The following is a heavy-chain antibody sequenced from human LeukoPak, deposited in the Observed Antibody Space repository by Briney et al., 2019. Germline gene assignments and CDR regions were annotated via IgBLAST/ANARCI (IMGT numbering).Heavy chain of an antibody. Sequence: GGSLRLSCAASGFTFSSYNMNWVRQAPGKGLEWVSYISGSRSSIYYADSVKGRFTISRDNAKNSLYLQMNSLRAEDTAVYYCARSLRGWYYFDYWGQGTLVTVSS. CDR2: ISGSRSSI. CDR1: GFTFSSYN. D-gene: IGHD4-17*01. J-gene: IGHJ4*02. V-gene: IGHV3-48*01. CDR3: ARSLRGWYYFDY.